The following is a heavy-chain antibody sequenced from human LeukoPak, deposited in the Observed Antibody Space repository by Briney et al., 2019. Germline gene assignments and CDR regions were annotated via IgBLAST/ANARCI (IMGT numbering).Heavy chain of an antibody. CDR2: INHSGST. D-gene: IGHD6-6*01. J-gene: IGHJ6*02. Sequence: SETLSLTCAVYGGSFSGYYWSWIRQPPGKGLEWIGEINHSGSTNYNPSLKSRVTISVDTSKNQFSLKLSSVTAADTAVCYCARTHISSSSSYYYYGMDVWGQGTTVTVSS. V-gene: IGHV4-34*01. CDR1: GGSFSGYY. CDR3: ARTHISSSSSYYYYGMDV.